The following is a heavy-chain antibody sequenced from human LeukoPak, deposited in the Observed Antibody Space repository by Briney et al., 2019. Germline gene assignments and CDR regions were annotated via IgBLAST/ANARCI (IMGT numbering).Heavy chain of an antibody. CDR2: IYWDDDT. J-gene: IGHJ4*02. V-gene: IGHV2-5*08. CDR1: GFSLRTSGMC. D-gene: IGHD3-10*01. CDR3: AHRGGSGIYFDF. Sequence: SGPTLVNPTQTLTLTCTFSGFSLRTSGMCVSWIRQPPGKALEWLSLIYWDDDTRYSPSLKSRLTITKDTSKNQVVLTVNNMDPVDTATYYCAHRGGSGIYFDFWGQGTLVTVSS.